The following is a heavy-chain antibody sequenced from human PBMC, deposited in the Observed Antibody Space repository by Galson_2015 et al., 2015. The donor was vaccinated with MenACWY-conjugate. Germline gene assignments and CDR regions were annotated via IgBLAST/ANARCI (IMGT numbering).Heavy chain of an antibody. CDR3: ARGSTDDHNDFWSGSPHAFDY. J-gene: IGHJ4*02. V-gene: IGHV4-34*01. CDR2: INHSGST. Sequence: SETLSLTCPVYGGSFSNYYWSWIRQPPGKGLEWIGEINHSGSTNYNASLKSRVTISVDKSKNQFSLKVTSVTAADTAVYYCARGSTDDHNDFWSGSPHAFDYWGQGTLVTVSS. CDR1: GGSFSNYY. D-gene: IGHD3-3*01.